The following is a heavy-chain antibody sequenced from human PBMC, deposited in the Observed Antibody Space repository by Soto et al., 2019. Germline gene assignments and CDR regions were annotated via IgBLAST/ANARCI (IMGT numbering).Heavy chain of an antibody. CDR2: INSDGSHT. V-gene: IGHV3-74*01. CDR3: ARTYGSNAGFDF. J-gene: IGHJ4*02. D-gene: IGHD2-2*01. CDR1: GFTFSSYW. Sequence: EVQLVESGGGLVQPGGSLRLSCAASGFTFSSYWMHWVRQAPGKGLVWVSRINSDGSHTTYADSVKGRFTVSTDNAKSTLFLQMISLRAEDTAVYYCARTYGSNAGFDFWGQGTLVTVSS.